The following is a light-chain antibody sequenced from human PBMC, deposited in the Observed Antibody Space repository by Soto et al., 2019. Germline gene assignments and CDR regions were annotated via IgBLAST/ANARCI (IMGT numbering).Light chain of an antibody. V-gene: IGLV4-69*01. CDR2: VDSDGSH. CDR1: SGHSSYA. CDR3: QTWGSVIQV. J-gene: IGLJ2*01. Sequence: QAVVTQSPSASASLGASVKLTCTLSSGHSSYAIAWHQQRPEKGPRYLMKVDSDGSHNKGDGIPDRFSGSSSGTERYLTISSLQSEDEADYYCQTWGSVIQVFGGGTQLTVL.